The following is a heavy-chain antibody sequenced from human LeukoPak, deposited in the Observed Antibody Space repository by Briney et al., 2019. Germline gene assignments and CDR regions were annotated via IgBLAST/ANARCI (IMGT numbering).Heavy chain of an antibody. D-gene: IGHD1-26*01. Sequence: GGSLRLSCAASGFTFSDYYMSWIRQAPGKGLEWVSYISSSGSTIYYADSVKGRFTISRDNAKNSLYLQMNSLRAEDTAVYYCARVVGSYYYYYYYMDVWGKGTTVTVSS. J-gene: IGHJ6*03. CDR3: ARVVGSYYYYYYYMDV. V-gene: IGHV3-11*04. CDR2: ISSSGSTI. CDR1: GFTFSDYY.